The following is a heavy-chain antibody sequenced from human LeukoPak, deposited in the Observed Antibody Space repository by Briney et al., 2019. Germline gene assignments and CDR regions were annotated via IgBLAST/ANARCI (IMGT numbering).Heavy chain of an antibody. CDR2: ISGRGDGT. V-gene: IGHV3-23*01. D-gene: IGHD3-10*01. J-gene: IGHJ4*02. Sequence: PGGSLRLSCTASGFTFNTYTMNWVRQAPGKGLEWVSAISGRGDGTYYADFVKGRFTISRDNSKNTLFLQMNSLRVEDKATYYCAKGTERYREVSSFDSWGRGTLVAVSS. CDR3: AKGTERYREVSSFDS. CDR1: GFTFNTYT.